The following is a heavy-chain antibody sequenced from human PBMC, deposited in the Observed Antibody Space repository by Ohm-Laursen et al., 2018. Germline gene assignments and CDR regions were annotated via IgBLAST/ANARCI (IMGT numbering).Heavy chain of an antibody. Sequence: SLRLSCAASGFTFDDYAMHWVRQAPGKGLEWVSAISGSGGSTYYADSVKGRFTISRDNSKNTLYLQMNSLRAEDTAVYYCATRTIFGVVAYGYWGQGTLVTVSS. D-gene: IGHD3-3*01. J-gene: IGHJ4*02. CDR2: ISGSGGST. CDR3: ATRTIFGVVAYGY. CDR1: GFTFDDYA. V-gene: IGHV3-23*01.